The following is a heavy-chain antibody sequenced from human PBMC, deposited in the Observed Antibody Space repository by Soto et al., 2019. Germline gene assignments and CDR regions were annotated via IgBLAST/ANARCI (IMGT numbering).Heavy chain of an antibody. Sequence: QVQLVQSGAEVKKPGASVKVSCKASGYTFTGYYMHWVRQAPGQGLEWMGWINPNSGGTNYAQKVQGWVTMTRNTSISTDYMELSRLRSDDTAVYYCARANIVVVPAAMSGGNYYYGMDVWGQGTTVTVSS. V-gene: IGHV1-2*04. CDR3: ARANIVVVPAAMSGGNYYYGMDV. D-gene: IGHD2-2*01. CDR2: INPNSGGT. CDR1: GYTFTGYY. J-gene: IGHJ6*02.